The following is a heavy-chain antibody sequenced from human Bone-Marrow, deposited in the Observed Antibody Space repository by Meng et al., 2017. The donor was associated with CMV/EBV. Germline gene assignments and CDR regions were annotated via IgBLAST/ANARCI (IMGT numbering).Heavy chain of an antibody. CDR1: SSYA. D-gene: IGHD3-22*01. Sequence: SSYAINWGRQAHGEGREWRGSISPVIGVPTYAETFQGRVTLTADKSSSTAYMELSSLRSDDTAVYYCARGGGYDSSGYYYRWFDPWGQGTLVTVSS. J-gene: IGHJ5*02. CDR2: ISPVIGVP. V-gene: IGHV1-69*04. CDR3: ARGGGYDSSGYYYRWFDP.